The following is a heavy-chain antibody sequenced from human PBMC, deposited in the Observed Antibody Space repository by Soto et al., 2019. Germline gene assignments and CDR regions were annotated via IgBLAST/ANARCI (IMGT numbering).Heavy chain of an antibody. V-gene: IGHV1-69*06. J-gene: IGHJ6*02. CDR1: GGTFSSYA. Sequence: SVKVSCKASGGTFSSYAISWVRQAPGQGLEWMGGIIPIFGTANYAQKFQGRVTITADKSTSTAYMELSSLRSEDTAVYYCARGTSRTIFGVVISHVSYCYGMDVWGQGTTVTVSS. D-gene: IGHD3-3*01. CDR3: ARGTSRTIFGVVISHVSYCYGMDV. CDR2: IIPIFGTA.